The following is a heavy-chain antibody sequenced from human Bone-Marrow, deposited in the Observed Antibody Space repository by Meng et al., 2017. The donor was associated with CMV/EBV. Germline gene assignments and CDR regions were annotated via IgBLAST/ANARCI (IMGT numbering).Heavy chain of an antibody. CDR3: ARASGRITIFGVVPPYGMDV. Sequence: ASVKVSCKASGYTFTSYGISWVRQAPGQGLEWMGWISAYNGNTNYAQKLQGRVTMTTDTSTSTAYMELRSLRSDDTAVYYCARASGRITIFGVVPPYGMDVWGQGTTVTVSS. CDR1: GYTFTSYG. CDR2: ISAYNGNT. D-gene: IGHD3-3*01. J-gene: IGHJ6*02. V-gene: IGHV1-18*01.